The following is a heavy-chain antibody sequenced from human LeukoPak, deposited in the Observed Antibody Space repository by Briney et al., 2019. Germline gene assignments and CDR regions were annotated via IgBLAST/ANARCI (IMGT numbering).Heavy chain of an antibody. CDR3: ARYPDSSSWYYFDY. CDR2: ISISSTYI. CDR1: GFTFSSYS. D-gene: IGHD6-13*01. Sequence: EGSLRLSCAASGFTFSSYSMNWVRQAPGKGLEWVSSISISSTYIYYADSVKGRFTISRDNAKNSLYLQMNSLRAGDTAVYYCARYPDSSSWYYFDYWGQGTLVTVSS. J-gene: IGHJ4*02. V-gene: IGHV3-21*01.